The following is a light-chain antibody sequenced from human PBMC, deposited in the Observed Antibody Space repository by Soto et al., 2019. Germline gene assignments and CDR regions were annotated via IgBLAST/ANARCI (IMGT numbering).Light chain of an antibody. CDR2: AAS. CDR3: QQYNSYAT. V-gene: IGKV1-5*03. J-gene: IGKJ1*01. Sequence: VQMTDSPSTLSASVLYRVTITFRASQNIIRWVAWYQQRPGKAPDLLIYAASTLESGVPSRFSGSGSGTEFNLTISNLQPEDFVTYYCQQYNSYATFGQGTKVDIK. CDR1: QNIIRW.